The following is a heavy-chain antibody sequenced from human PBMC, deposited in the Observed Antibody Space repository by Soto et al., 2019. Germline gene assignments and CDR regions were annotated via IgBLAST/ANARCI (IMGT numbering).Heavy chain of an antibody. CDR3: ARDCMYYDILTGYRTPGNWFDP. J-gene: IGHJ5*02. CDR2: INPNSGGT. V-gene: IGHV1-2*02. Sequence: QVQLVQSGAEVKKPGASVKVSCKASGYTFTGYYMHWVRQAPGQGLEWMGWINPNSGGTNYAQKFQGRVTMTRDTSISTAYMELSRLRSDDTAVYYCARDCMYYDILTGYRTPGNWFDPWGLGTLVTVSS. D-gene: IGHD3-9*01. CDR1: GYTFTGYY.